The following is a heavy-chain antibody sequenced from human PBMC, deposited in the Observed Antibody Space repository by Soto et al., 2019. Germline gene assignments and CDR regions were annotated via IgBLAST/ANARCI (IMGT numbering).Heavy chain of an antibody. CDR2: ISGSGGST. V-gene: IGHV3-23*01. D-gene: IGHD3-3*01. Sequence: GGSLRLSCAASGFTFSSYAMSWVRQAPGKGLEWVSAISGSGGSTYYADSVKGRFTISRDNSKNTLYLQMNSLRAEDTAVYYCAKGGPYYDFWSGYQVGYFGMDVWGQGTTVTRLL. CDR3: AKGGPYYDFWSGYQVGYFGMDV. CDR1: GFTFSSYA. J-gene: IGHJ6*02.